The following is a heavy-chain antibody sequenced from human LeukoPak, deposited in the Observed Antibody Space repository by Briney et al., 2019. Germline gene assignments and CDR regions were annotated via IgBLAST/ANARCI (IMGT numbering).Heavy chain of an antibody. CDR3: ARRGVIAARLFDY. CDR1: NFSISSGSY. CDR2: IYHSGST. D-gene: IGHD6-6*01. J-gene: IGHJ4*02. Sequence: SETLSLTCAVSNFSISSGSYWGWIRQPPGKGLEWIGSIYHSGSTYYNPSLKSRLTISVDTSKNQFSLKLSSVTAADTAVYYCARRGVIAARLFDYWGQGTLVTVSS. V-gene: IGHV4-38-2*01.